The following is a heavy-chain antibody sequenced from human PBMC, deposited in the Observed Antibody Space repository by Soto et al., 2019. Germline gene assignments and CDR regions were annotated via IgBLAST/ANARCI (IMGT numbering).Heavy chain of an antibody. CDR3: AHYGRVRVFDF. J-gene: IGHJ3*01. V-gene: IGHV4-30-4*01. CDR1: GGSISSSNW. CDR2: IYYSGST. Sequence: SETLCLTCAVSGGSISSSNWWSWVRQPPGKGLEWIGYIYYSGSTYYNPSLKSRVTISVDTSKNQFSLKLSSVTAADTAVYYCAHYGRVRVFDFWGQGKRVTVSS. D-gene: IGHD3-16*01.